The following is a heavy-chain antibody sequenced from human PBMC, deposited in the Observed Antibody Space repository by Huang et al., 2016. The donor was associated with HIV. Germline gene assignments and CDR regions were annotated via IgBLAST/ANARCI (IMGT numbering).Heavy chain of an antibody. Sequence: VQLVQSGAEVKKPGESLKISCKGSGYSFSSYWIAWVRQMPGKGLEWMWIYCPDDSDTTYRPSFEGQVTISSDKSIGTAYLQWSSLKASDTAMYYCARRFSSSSGYFDYWGQGSLVTVSS. CDR2: YCPDDSDT. CDR1: GYSFSSYW. V-gene: IGHV5-51*01. D-gene: IGHD6-6*01. J-gene: IGHJ4*02. CDR3: ARRFSSSSGYFDY.